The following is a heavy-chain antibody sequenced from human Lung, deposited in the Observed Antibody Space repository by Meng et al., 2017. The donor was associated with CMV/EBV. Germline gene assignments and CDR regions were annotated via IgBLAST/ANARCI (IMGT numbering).Heavy chain of an antibody. Sequence: ASVKVSCKASGYTFTSYNINWVRQATGQGLEWMGWMNPNSGNTGSAQRFQGRVTLTRNTSISTAYMELSSLRSEDTAVYYCAREIAAAGPYYYYYALDVWGQEATVTVS. V-gene: IGHV1-8*01. CDR3: AREIAAAGPYYYYYALDV. J-gene: IGHJ6*02. CDR1: GYTFTSYN. CDR2: MNPNSGNT. D-gene: IGHD6-13*01.